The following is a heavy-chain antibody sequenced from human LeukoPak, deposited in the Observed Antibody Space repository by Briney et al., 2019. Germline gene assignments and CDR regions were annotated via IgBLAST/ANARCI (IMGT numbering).Heavy chain of an antibody. CDR1: GFTFRSFW. V-gene: IGHV3-7*03. Sequence: GGSLRLSCAASGFTFRSFWMSWVRQAPGKGLEWVANIKQDGRERYYLDSVKGRFTISSDNAKNSLYLQMNSLRAEDTAVYYCASEVVTQFDYWGQGTLVTVSS. CDR2: IKQDGRER. J-gene: IGHJ4*02. CDR3: ASEVVTQFDY. D-gene: IGHD3-22*01.